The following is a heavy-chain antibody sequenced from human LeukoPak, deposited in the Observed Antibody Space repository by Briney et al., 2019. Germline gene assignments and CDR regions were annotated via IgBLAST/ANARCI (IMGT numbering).Heavy chain of an antibody. J-gene: IGHJ5*02. V-gene: IGHV3-30*04. D-gene: IGHD2-2*01. CDR2: ISYDGSNK. CDR3: AKGPDIVVVPAALKVDWFDP. Sequence: GRSLRLSCAASGFTFSSHAIHWVRQAPGKGLEWVAVISYDGSNKYYADSVKGRFTISRDNSKNTLYLQMNSLRAEDTAVYYCAKGPDIVVVPAALKVDWFDPWGQGTLVTVSS. CDR1: GFTFSSHA.